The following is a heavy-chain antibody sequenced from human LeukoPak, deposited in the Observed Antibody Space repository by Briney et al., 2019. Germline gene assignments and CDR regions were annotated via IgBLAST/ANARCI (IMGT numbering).Heavy chain of an antibody. D-gene: IGHD3-10*02. CDR2: ISRSDSTI. CDR1: GFTFSSYE. V-gene: IGHV3-48*03. J-gene: IGHJ6*04. CDR3: AELGITMIGGV. Sequence: PGGSLRLSCAASGFTFSSYEMNWVRQAPGKGLEWVSYISRSDSTIYYADSVKGRFTISRDNAKNSLYLQMNSLRAEDTAVYYCAELGITMIGGVWGKGTTVTISS.